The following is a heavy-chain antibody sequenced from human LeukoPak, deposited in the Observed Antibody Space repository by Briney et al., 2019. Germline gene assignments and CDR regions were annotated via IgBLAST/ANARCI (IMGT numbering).Heavy chain of an antibody. CDR2: IGSSGSPI. V-gene: IGHV3-48*03. CDR3: ARDPGFSVAR. J-gene: IGHJ4*02. Sequence: PGGSLRLSCAASGFTFTSYEMNWVRQAPGKGLEWVSYIGSSGSPISYADSVKGRFTISRDNAQNSLYLQMNSLRAEDTAVYYCARDPGFSVARWGQGSLVFVSS. D-gene: IGHD3-3*01. CDR1: GFTFTSYE.